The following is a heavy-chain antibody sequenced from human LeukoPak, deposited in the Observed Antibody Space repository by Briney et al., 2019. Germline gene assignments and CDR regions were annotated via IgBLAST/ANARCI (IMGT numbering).Heavy chain of an antibody. J-gene: IGHJ4*02. CDR1: GGSFSGYY. D-gene: IGHD3-22*01. Sequence: SETLSLTRAVYGGSFSGYYWSWIRQPPGEGLEWIGEINHSGSTNYNPSLKSRVTISVDTSKNQFSLKLSSVTAADTAVYYCARGARVIDSSGYHGYYFDFWGQGTLVTVSS. CDR2: INHSGST. CDR3: ARGARVIDSSGYHGYYFDF. V-gene: IGHV4-34*01.